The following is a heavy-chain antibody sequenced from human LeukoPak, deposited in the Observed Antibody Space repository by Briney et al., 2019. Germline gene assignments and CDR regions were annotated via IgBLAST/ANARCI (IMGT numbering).Heavy chain of an antibody. Sequence: PGGSLRLSCAASGFTFTNDWMSWVRQAPGKGLEWVGRIKSKTDGGTIDYAAPVKGRFTFSRDDSKNTLYLQMNSLKTEDTAVYYCTTLRYGGNVYWGQGTLVTVSS. D-gene: IGHD4-23*01. J-gene: IGHJ4*02. CDR1: GFTFTNDW. V-gene: IGHV3-15*01. CDR2: IKSKTDGGTI. CDR3: TTLRYGGNVY.